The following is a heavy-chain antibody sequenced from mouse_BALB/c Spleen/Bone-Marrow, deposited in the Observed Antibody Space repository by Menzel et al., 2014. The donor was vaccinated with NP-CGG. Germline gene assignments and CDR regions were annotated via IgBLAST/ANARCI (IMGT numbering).Heavy chain of an antibody. D-gene: IGHD2-4*01. CDR2: IWAGGST. CDR1: GFSLTSYG. J-gene: IGHJ3*01. V-gene: IGHV2-9*02. CDR3: ARSTMITEGFAY. Sequence: VKLMESGPGLAAPSQSLSITCTVSGFSLTSYGVHWVRQPPGKGLEWLGVIWAGGSTNYNSALMSRLSISKDNSKSQVFLKMNSLQTDDTAMYYCARSTMITEGFAYWGQGTLVTVSA.